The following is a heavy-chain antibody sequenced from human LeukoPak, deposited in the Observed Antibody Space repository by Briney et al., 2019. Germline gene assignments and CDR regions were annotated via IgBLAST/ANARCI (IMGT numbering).Heavy chain of an antibody. CDR1: GFTFSSYW. Sequence: GSLRLSCAASGFTFSSYWMSWVRQPPGKGLEWIGSIYYSGSTYYNPSLKSRVTISVDTSKNQFSLKLSSVTAADTAVYYCARDYDFWSGFTRGNWFDPWGQGTLVTVSS. D-gene: IGHD3-3*01. V-gene: IGHV4-4*02. CDR3: ARDYDFWSGFTRGNWFDP. J-gene: IGHJ5*02. CDR2: IYYSGST.